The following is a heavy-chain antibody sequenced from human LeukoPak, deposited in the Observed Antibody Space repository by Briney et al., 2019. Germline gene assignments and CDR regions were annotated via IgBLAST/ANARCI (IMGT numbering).Heavy chain of an antibody. Sequence: GGSLRLSCAASGFTFSSYWMTWVRQAPGKGLEWVANIKQDGSEKYYVDSVKGRFTISRDNAKNSLYLQMNSLRAEDTAVYYCAREGSDWNYYYYMDVWGKGTTVTISS. CDR1: GFTFSSYW. CDR2: IKQDGSEK. J-gene: IGHJ6*03. CDR3: AREGSDWNYYYYMDV. V-gene: IGHV3-7*01. D-gene: IGHD6-19*01.